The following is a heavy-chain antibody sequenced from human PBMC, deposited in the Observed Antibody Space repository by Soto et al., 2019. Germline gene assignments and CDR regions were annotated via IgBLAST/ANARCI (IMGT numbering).Heavy chain of an antibody. Sequence: EVQLLESGGDLVHPGGSLSLSCAASGFTFTSYAMTWVRQAPEKGLEWVSSISASGGTTYYTDSVKGRFTISRDNSKTTLFLQMNSLRAEGTAVYYCAKAWGWFDPWGQGTLVTVSS. CDR3: AKAWGWFDP. V-gene: IGHV3-23*01. J-gene: IGHJ5*02. CDR2: ISASGGTT. D-gene: IGHD3-16*01. CDR1: GFTFTSYA.